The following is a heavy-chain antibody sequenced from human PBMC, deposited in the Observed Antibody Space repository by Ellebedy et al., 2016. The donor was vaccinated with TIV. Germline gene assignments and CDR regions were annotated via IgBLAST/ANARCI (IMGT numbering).Heavy chain of an antibody. Sequence: SVKVSXXASGYTFTSYGISWVRQAPGQGLEWMGGIIPIFGTANYAQKFQGRVTITADESTSTAYMELSSLRSEDTAVYYCARDSGNCSSTSCSWGQGTLVTVSS. CDR2: IIPIFGTA. CDR3: ARDSGNCSSTSCS. V-gene: IGHV1-69*13. J-gene: IGHJ4*02. D-gene: IGHD2-2*01. CDR1: GYTFTSYG.